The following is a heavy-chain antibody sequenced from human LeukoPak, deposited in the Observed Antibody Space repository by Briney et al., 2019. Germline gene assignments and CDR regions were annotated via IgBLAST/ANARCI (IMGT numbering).Heavy chain of an antibody. CDR2: ISSSSDYI. V-gene: IGHV3-21*01. J-gene: IGHJ4*02. D-gene: IGHD5-18*01. CDR1: GSTFSSYS. CDR3: ARAAYSYGPRGFDY. Sequence: PGGSLRLSCAASGSTFSSYSMNWVRQAPGKGLEWVSSISSSSDYIFYADSMKGRFTISRDSAKNSLYLQMNSLRAEDTAVYYCARAAYSYGPRGFDYWGQGTLVTVSS.